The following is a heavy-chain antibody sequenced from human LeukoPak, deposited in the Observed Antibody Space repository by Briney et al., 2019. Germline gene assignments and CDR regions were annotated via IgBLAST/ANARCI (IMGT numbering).Heavy chain of an antibody. CDR2: IYYSGST. J-gene: IGHJ4*02. D-gene: IGHD1-26*01. V-gene: IGHV4-59*01. Sequence: SETLSLTCTVSGGSISSYYWSWIRQPPGKGLEWIGYIYYSGSTNYNPSLKSRVTISVDTSKYQFSLKLSSVTAADTAVYYCARDYSGSLDYWGQGTLVTVSS. CDR1: GGSISSYY. CDR3: ARDYSGSLDY.